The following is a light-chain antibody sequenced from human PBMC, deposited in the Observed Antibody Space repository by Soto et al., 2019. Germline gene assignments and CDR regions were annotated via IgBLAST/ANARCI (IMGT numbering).Light chain of an antibody. V-gene: IGKV4-1*01. J-gene: IGKJ1*01. CDR1: QSVLYSSNNKNY. Sequence: DIVMTQSPDSLAVSLGERATINCKSSQSVLYSSNNKNYLAWYQQKPGHPPKLLIYWASTRESGVPDRFSGSGAGTDVTLTISSLQAEDVAVYSCQQYYSTTPWTFGQGTKLEIK. CDR2: WAS. CDR3: QQYYSTTPWT.